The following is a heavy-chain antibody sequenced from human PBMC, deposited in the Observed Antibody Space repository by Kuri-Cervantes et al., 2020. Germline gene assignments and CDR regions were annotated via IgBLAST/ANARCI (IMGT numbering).Heavy chain of an antibody. CDR1: GGSVSSGSYY. CDR2: IYYSGST. J-gene: IGHJ5*02. V-gene: IGHV4-61*01. D-gene: IGHD3-3*01. Sequence: SETLSLTCTVSGGSVSSGSYYWSWIRQPPGKGLEWIGYIYYSGSTYYNPSLKSRVTISVDTSKNQFSPKLSSVTAADTAVYYCARGNYDFWSGYSGAGWFDPWGQGTLVTVSS. CDR3: ARGNYDFWSGYSGAGWFDP.